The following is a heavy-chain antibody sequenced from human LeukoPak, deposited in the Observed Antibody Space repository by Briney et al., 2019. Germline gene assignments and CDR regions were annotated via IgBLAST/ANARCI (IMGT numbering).Heavy chain of an antibody. Sequence: LSLTCTVSGGSISSSSYYWGWVRQAPGKGLEWVAVISYDGSNKYYADSVKGRFTISRDNSKNTLYLQMNSLRAEDTAVYYCARSNVVVTAIDYWGQGTLVTVSS. CDR3: ARSNVVVTAIDY. D-gene: IGHD2-21*02. CDR2: ISYDGSNK. V-gene: IGHV3-30-3*01. CDR1: GGSISSSSYY. J-gene: IGHJ4*02.